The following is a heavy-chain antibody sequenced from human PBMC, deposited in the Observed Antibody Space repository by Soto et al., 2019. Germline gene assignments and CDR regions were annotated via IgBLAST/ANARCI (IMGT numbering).Heavy chain of an antibody. J-gene: IGHJ6*02. CDR3: ARAKWVTSLRVYYYYGMDV. V-gene: IGHV1-2*04. Sequence: ASVKVSCKASGGTFTGYYMHWVRQAPGQGLEWMGWINPNSGGTNYAQKFQGWVTMTRDTSISTAYMELSRLRSDDTAVYYCARAKWVTSLRVYYYYGMDVWGQGTTVTVSS. CDR2: INPNSGGT. D-gene: IGHD5-18*01. CDR1: GGTFTGYY.